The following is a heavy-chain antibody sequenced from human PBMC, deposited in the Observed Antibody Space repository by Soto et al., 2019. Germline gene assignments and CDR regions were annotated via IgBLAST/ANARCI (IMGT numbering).Heavy chain of an antibody. CDR2: INHSGST. V-gene: IGHV4-34*01. CDR3: ARDKSTGLFDS. CDR1: GGSFSGYY. Sequence: QVQLQQWGAGRLKPSETLSLTCAVYGGSFSGYYWTWIRQPPGTGLEWIGEINHSGSTNYNPSLKSRVTISVDTSKNQSSLKLTSVTAADMAVYYCARDKSTGLFDSWGQGTLVTVSS. J-gene: IGHJ4*02. D-gene: IGHD2-8*02.